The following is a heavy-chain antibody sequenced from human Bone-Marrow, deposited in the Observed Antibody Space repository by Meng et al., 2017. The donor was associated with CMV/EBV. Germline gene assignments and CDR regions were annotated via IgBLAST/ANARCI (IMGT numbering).Heavy chain of an antibody. D-gene: IGHD3-10*01. CDR3: ARGVKVRGVIIPYDAFDI. CDR1: GFTFSSYW. Sequence: GESLKISCAASGFTFSSYWMSWVRQVPGKGLEWVANIKQDGSEKYYVDSVKGRFTISRDNAKNSLYLQMNSLRAEDTAVYYCARGVKVRGVIIPYDAFDIWGQGTMVTVSS. V-gene: IGHV3-7*03. CDR2: IKQDGSEK. J-gene: IGHJ3*02.